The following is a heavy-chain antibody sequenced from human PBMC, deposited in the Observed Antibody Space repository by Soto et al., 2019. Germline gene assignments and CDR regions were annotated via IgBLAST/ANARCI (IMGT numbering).Heavy chain of an antibody. CDR2: ISSSGYSA. V-gene: IGHV3-23*01. D-gene: IGHD2-21*02. Sequence: GGSLRLSCAASGFTYNNYAVGWVRQAPGKGLEWVSAISSSGYSAYYADSVKGRFTISRDNSRNTMFLQMNKLSAEDTAVYYCAKGSVVVAAKFDSWGQGTQVTVSS. J-gene: IGHJ4*02. CDR1: GFTYNNYA. CDR3: AKGSVVVAAKFDS.